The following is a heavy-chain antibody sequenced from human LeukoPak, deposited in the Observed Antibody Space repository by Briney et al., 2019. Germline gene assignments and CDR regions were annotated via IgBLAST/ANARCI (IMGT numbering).Heavy chain of an antibody. V-gene: IGHV3-23*01. CDR3: AKHFDYSNRGSLDY. CDR2: ISGTGGIT. J-gene: IGHJ4*02. D-gene: IGHD4-11*01. CDR1: GFSLSSSA. Sequence: GGSLRLSCAASGFSLSSSAMNWVRQAPGKGLEWVSAISGTGGITYYADSVKGRFTISRDNSRNTLFVQVNSLRAEDTAVYYCAKHFDYSNRGSLDYWGQGTLVTVSS.